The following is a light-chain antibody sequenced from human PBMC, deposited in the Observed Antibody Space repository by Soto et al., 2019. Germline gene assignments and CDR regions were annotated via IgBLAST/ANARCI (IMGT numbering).Light chain of an antibody. CDR2: DTS. Sequence: EIVLTQSPATLSLSPGERATLSCRASHSINNYLAWYQQKPGQAPRLLIYDTSNRATGIPARFSGSGSGTDFTLTISSLEPEDFAVYYCKQRQNCPWTFGQGTKVEIK. CDR3: KQRQNCPWT. V-gene: IGKV3-11*01. CDR1: HSINNY. J-gene: IGKJ1*01.